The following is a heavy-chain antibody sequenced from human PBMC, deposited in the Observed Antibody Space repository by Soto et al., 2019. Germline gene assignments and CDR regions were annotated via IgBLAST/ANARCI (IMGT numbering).Heavy chain of an antibody. J-gene: IGHJ4*02. CDR3: ARDRYHYTSGL. V-gene: IGHV3-11*01. Sequence: QEQLVESGGGLVEPGGSLTLACAASVFMFSDHYITWIRQAPGKGLDWVSKISGGGTNIYYADSVKGRFTVSRDNAKKSVYLEMNSLRLADTAVYYCARDRYHYTSGLWGQGTPVTVSS. CDR1: VFMFSDHY. D-gene: IGHD3-16*02. CDR2: ISGGGTNI.